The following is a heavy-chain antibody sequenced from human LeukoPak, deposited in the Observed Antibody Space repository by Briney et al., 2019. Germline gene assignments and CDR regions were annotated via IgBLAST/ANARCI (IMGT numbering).Heavy chain of an antibody. CDR1: GFTSSNYW. J-gene: IGHJ3*02. Sequence: GGSLRLSCAASGFTSSNYWMSWVRQAPGKGLEWVANIKQDGSEKYYVDSVKGRFTISRDNAKNSLYLQMNSLRAEDTAVYYCASPEWLPDSFDIWGQGTMVTVSS. V-gene: IGHV3-7*01. CDR2: IKQDGSEK. CDR3: ASPEWLPDSFDI. D-gene: IGHD3-3*01.